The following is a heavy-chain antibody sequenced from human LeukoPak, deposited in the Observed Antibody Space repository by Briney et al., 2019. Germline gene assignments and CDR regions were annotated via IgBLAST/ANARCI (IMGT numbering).Heavy chain of an antibody. CDR1: GGSISSYY. V-gene: IGHV4-59*01. CDR3: ARDLGMWGYNVFDY. Sequence: SETLSLTCTVSGGSISSYYWSWIRQPPGEGLEWIGYIYYSGSTNYNPSLKSRVTISVDTSKNQFSLKLSSVTAADTAVYYCARDLGMWGYNVFDYWGQGTLVTVSS. CDR2: IYYSGST. J-gene: IGHJ4*02. D-gene: IGHD3-10*01.